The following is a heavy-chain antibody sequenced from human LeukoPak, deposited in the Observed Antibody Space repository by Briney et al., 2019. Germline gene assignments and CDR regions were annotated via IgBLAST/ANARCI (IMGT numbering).Heavy chain of an antibody. Sequence: GGSLRLSCVASGFTFSSHWMSWVRQAPGKGLEWVANMNQDGSGKYYVDSVKGRFIISRDNAKNSLYLQMYSLRAEDTAVYYCARDPVYSYGKGPNYYYYMDVWGKGTTVTVFS. D-gene: IGHD5-18*01. V-gene: IGHV3-7*01. CDR1: GFTFSSHW. CDR3: ARDPVYSYGKGPNYYYYMDV. J-gene: IGHJ6*03. CDR2: MNQDGSGK.